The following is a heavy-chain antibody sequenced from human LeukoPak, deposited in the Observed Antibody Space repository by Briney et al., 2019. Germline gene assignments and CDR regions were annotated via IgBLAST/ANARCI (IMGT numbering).Heavy chain of an antibody. Sequence: SETLSLTCVVSGGSISSSNYYWGWSRQPPGKGLEWIGSIYYSGSTYYNPSLKSRVTISVDTSKNQFSLKLSSVTAADTAVYYCARRRIVATIDYWGQGTLVTVSS. D-gene: IGHD5-12*01. CDR3: ARRRIVATIDY. V-gene: IGHV4-39*01. CDR2: IYYSGST. J-gene: IGHJ4*02. CDR1: GGSISSSNYY.